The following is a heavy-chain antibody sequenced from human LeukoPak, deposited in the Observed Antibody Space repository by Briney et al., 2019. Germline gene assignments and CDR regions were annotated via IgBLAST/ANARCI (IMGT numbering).Heavy chain of an antibody. D-gene: IGHD5-12*01. CDR3: ARGPPRGYSGYGRGMDV. V-gene: IGHV4-34*01. CDR2: INHSGST. Sequence: SETLSLTCAVYGGSSSGYYWSWIRQPPGKGLEWIGEINHSGSTNYNPSLKSRVTISVDTSKNQFSLKLSSVTAADTAVYYCARGPPRGYSGYGRGMDVWGQGTTVTVSS. J-gene: IGHJ6*02. CDR1: GGSSSGYY.